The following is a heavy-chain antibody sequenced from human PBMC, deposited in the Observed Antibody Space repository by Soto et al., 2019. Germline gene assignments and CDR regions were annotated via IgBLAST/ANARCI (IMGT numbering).Heavy chain of an antibody. Sequence: ASVKVSCKASGYTFSDYYIHWVRRAPGHGLEWMGWISAYTGNTNYAQKLQGRVTMTTDTSTSTAYMELRSLRSDDTAVYFCARSNWFDPWGQGTLVTVSS. V-gene: IGHV1-18*04. J-gene: IGHJ5*02. CDR3: ARSNWFDP. CDR1: GYTFSDYY. CDR2: ISAYTGNT.